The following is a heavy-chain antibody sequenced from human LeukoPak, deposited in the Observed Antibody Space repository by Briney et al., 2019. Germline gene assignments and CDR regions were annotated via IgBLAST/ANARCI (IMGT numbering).Heavy chain of an antibody. CDR2: ISGSGGST. V-gene: IGHV3-23*01. Sequence: GGSLRLSCAASGFTFSNYGMHWVRQAPGKGLEWVSAISGSGGSTYYADSVKGRFTISRDNSKNTLYLQMNSLRAEDTAVYYCAIAANVWFGELVDYWGQGTLVTVSS. D-gene: IGHD3-10*01. CDR1: GFTFSNYG. J-gene: IGHJ4*02. CDR3: AIAANVWFGELVDY.